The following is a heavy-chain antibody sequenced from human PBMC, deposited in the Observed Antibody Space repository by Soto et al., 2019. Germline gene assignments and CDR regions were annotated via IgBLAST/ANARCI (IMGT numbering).Heavy chain of an antibody. V-gene: IGHV4-30-4*01. J-gene: IGHJ6*02. D-gene: IGHD4-17*01. CDR2: IYYSGST. CDR3: ASHYGDYGSYYYYGMDV. CDR1: GGSISSGDYY. Sequence: SETLSLTCTVSGGSISSGDYYWSWIRQPPGKGLEWIGYIYYSGSTYYNPSLKSRVTISVDTSKNQFSLKLSSVTAADTAVYYCASHYGDYGSYYYYGMDVWGQGTTVTVS.